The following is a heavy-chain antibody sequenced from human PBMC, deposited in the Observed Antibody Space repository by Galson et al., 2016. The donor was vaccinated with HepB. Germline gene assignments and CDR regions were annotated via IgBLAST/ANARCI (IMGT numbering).Heavy chain of an antibody. Sequence: SLRLSCAASGFTFSNYYMSWIRQSPGKRLEWVSYISNSGSYTKYADSVQGRFTISRDNAKNSLYLQMNSLRAEDTAVYYCASSNKLRYYYGSEHWYFDLWGRGTLVAVSS. CDR1: GFTFSNYY. V-gene: IGHV3-11*03. CDR2: ISNSGSYT. D-gene: IGHD3-10*01. CDR3: ASSNKLRYYYGSEHWYFDL. J-gene: IGHJ2*01.